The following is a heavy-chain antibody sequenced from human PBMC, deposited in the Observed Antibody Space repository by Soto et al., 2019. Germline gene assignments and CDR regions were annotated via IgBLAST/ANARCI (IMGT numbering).Heavy chain of an antibody. V-gene: IGHV3-33*01. Sequence: GGSLRLSCAASGFTFSTYGMHWVRQAPGMGLEWVALIWYDGTNKYYTDSVKGRFTISRDNSKNTLYLQMNSLRAEDTAVYYCARDQRTGNFDYWGQGTLVTVSS. CDR3: ARDQRTGNFDY. CDR1: GFTFSTYG. J-gene: IGHJ4*02. CDR2: IWYDGTNK.